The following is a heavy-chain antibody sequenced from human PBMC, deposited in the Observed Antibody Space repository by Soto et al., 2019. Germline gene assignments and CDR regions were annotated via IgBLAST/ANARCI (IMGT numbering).Heavy chain of an antibody. CDR2: IYYSGST. J-gene: IGHJ6*03. CDR3: ARHYGDPFRYYYYMDV. D-gene: IGHD4-17*01. CDR1: GGSISSYY. V-gene: IGHV4-59*08. Sequence: SETLSLTCTVSGGSISSYYWSWIRQPPGKGLEWIGYIYYSGSTNYNPSLKSRVTISVDTSKNQFSLKLSSVTAADTAVYYCARHYGDPFRYYYYMDVWGKGTTVTVSS.